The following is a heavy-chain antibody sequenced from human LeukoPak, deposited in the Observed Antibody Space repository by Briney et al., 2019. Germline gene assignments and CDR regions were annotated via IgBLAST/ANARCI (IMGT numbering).Heavy chain of an antibody. CDR1: GGSISSYY. CDR3: ASLDWNDGPNAFDI. J-gene: IGHJ3*02. D-gene: IGHD1-1*01. CDR2: IYTSGST. Sequence: SETLSLTCTVSGGSISSYYWSWIRQPAGKGLEWIGRIYTSGSTNYNPSLKSRVTMSVETSKNQFSLKLSSVTAADTAVYYCASLDWNDGPNAFDIWGQGTMVTVSS. V-gene: IGHV4-4*07.